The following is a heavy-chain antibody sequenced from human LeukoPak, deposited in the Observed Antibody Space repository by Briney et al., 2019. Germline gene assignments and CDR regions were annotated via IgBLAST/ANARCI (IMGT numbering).Heavy chain of an antibody. D-gene: IGHD5-18*01. J-gene: IGHJ4*02. CDR2: INPSGGST. CDR3: ARADTAMAPHCFVDY. CDR1: GYTFTSYY. V-gene: IGHV1-46*01. Sequence: ASVKVSCKASGYTFTSYYMHWVRQAPGQGLEWMGIINPSGGSTSYAQKFQGRVTMTRDTSTSTVYMELSSLRSEDTAVYYCARADTAMAPHCFVDYWGQGTLFTVSS.